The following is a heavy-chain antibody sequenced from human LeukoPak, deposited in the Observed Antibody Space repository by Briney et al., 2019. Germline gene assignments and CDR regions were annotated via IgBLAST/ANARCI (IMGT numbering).Heavy chain of an antibody. CDR2: ISSSGDKT. V-gene: IGHV3-11*04. J-gene: IGHJ4*02. D-gene: IGHD6-13*01. CDR1: GFTFSNYY. Sequence: GGSLRLSCAASGFTFSNYYMSWIRQAPGKGLEWVSYISSSGDKTYHTDSVKGRFTISRDNAKNSLYLQMNSLRAEDTAVYYCASEGIAAAGFDYWGQGTLVTVSS. CDR3: ASEGIAAAGFDY.